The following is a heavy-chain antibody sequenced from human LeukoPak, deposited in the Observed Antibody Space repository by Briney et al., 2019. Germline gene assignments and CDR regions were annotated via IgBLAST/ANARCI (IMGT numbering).Heavy chain of an antibody. V-gene: IGHV1-2*06. J-gene: IGHJ4*02. CDR1: GYSFTSYW. CDR3: ARVGYYESSGYYEY. CDR2: INPNSGGT. D-gene: IGHD3-22*01. Sequence: GESLKISCKGSGYSFTSYWIGWVRQMPGKGLEWMGRINPNSGGTNYAQKFQGRVTMTRDTSISTVYMELSRLRSDDTAVYYCARVGYYESSGYYEYWGQGTLVTVSS.